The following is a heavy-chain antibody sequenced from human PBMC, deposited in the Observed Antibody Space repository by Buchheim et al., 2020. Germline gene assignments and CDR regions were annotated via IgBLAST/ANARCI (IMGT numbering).Heavy chain of an antibody. CDR1: GFTFSSYE. J-gene: IGHJ6*02. CDR2: ISSSGSTI. V-gene: IGHV3-48*03. D-gene: IGHD3-10*01. CDR3: ARDRVLWPNYGMDV. Sequence: EVQLVESGGGLVQPGGSLRLSCAASGFTFSSYEMNWVRQAPGKGLEWVSYISSSGSTIYYADFVKGRFTISRDNAKNSLYLQMNSLRAEDTAVYYCARDRVLWPNYGMDVWGQGTT.